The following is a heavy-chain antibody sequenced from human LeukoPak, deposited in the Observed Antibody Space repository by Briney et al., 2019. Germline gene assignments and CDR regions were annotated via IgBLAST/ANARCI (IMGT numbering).Heavy chain of an antibody. CDR1: GYTFTSYY. CDR2: INPSGGSI. Sequence: ASVKVSCKASGYTFTSYYMHWARQAPGRGLEWMGRINPSGGSISYAQKFQGRVTMTRDTSTSTVYMELSSLRSEDTAIYYCARVPYCSRTSCYLDYWGQGTLVTVSS. CDR3: ARVPYCSRTSCYLDY. V-gene: IGHV1-46*01. D-gene: IGHD2-2*01. J-gene: IGHJ4*02.